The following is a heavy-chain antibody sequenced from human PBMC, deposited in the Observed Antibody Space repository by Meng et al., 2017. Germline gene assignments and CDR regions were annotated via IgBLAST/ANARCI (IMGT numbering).Heavy chain of an antibody. CDR1: GGPISSDSAA. CDR3: ASGWSMCQT. CDR2: TYYRSKWYN. J-gene: IGHJ4*02. Sequence: QLQQSVPGRMKLWQPLPPTCAISGGPISSDSAAWNWIRQFPARGLEWLGRTYYRSKWYNDFAVSVKSRIIINPDTSKNHFSLPLNSVTPEDTAVYYCASGWSMCQTWGQGTLVTVSS. D-gene: IGHD6-19*01. V-gene: IGHV6-1*01.